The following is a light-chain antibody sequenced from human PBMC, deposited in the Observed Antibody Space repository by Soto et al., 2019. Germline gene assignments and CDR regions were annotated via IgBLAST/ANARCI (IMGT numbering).Light chain of an antibody. CDR2: GAS. J-gene: IGKJ2*01. V-gene: IGKV3-20*01. CDR1: QSVSSSY. CDR3: QQYGSSPIYT. Sequence: EFVLTQSPGTLSLSPGERATLSCRASQSVSSSYLAWYQQKPGQAPRLLIYGASSRATGIPDRFSGSGSGTDFTLTISRLEPADFAVYYCQQYGSSPIYTFGQGTKLEIK.